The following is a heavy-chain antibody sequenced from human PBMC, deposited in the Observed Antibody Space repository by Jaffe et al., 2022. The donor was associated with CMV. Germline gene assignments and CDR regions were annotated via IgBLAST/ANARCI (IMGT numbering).Heavy chain of an antibody. CDR2: ISWNSGSI. CDR3: AKDEGWFGESGGMDV. Sequence: EVQLVESGGGLVQPGRSLRLSCAASGFTFDDYAMHWVRQAPGKGLEWVSGISWNSGSIGYADSVKGRFTISRDNAKNSLYLQMNSLRAEDTALYYCAKDEGWFGESGGMDVWGQGTTVTVSS. D-gene: IGHD3-10*01. V-gene: IGHV3-9*01. CDR1: GFTFDDYA. J-gene: IGHJ6*02.